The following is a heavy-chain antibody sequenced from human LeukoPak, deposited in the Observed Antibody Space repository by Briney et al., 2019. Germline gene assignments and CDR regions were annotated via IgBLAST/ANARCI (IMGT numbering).Heavy chain of an antibody. V-gene: IGHV1-69*13. CDR3: ARGQFYDYYDSSGYYYPFDY. CDR2: IIPIFGTA. D-gene: IGHD3-22*01. Sequence: GASVKVSCKASGGTFSSYAISWVRQAPGQGLEWMGGIIPIFGTANYAQKFQGRVTITADESTSTAYMELSSLGSEDTAVYYCARGQFYDYYDSSGYYYPFDYWGQGTLVTVSS. J-gene: IGHJ4*02. CDR1: GGTFSSYA.